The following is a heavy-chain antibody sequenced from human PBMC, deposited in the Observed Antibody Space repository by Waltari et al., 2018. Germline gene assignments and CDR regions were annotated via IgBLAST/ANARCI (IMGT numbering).Heavy chain of an antibody. CDR1: GGSFRSYW. D-gene: IGHD3-3*01. CDR2: IYGGSGSA. Sequence: QVQLQESGPGLVKPSETLSLTCAVSGGSFRSYWWGWIRQPPGKGLEWIGNIYGGSGSAEYNPSLKSRATISRDTSKNQFSLNLSSVTAADTAVYYCVRPDRSGVWYFSLDVWGRGVLVTVSS. J-gene: IGHJ4*02. CDR3: VRPDRSGVWYFSLDV. V-gene: IGHV4-59*12.